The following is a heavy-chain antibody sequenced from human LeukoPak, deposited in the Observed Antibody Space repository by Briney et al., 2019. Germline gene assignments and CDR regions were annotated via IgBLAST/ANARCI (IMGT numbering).Heavy chain of an antibody. V-gene: IGHV1-46*01. CDR2: INPSGGST. Sequence: ASVKVSCRASGYTFTSDYMHWVRQAPGEGLEWRGIINPSGGSTSYAQKFQGRVTMTRDTSTSTVYMELSSLRSEDTAVYYCARDDESGSYSPFDYWGQGTLVTVSS. CDR1: GYTFTSDY. D-gene: IGHD1-26*01. J-gene: IGHJ4*02. CDR3: ARDDESGSYSPFDY.